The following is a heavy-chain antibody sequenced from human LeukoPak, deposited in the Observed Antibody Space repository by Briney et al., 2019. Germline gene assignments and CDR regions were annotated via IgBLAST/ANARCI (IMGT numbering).Heavy chain of an antibody. D-gene: IGHD3-16*02. CDR1: GFTFSSYA. J-gene: IGHJ2*01. Sequence: GGSLRLSCAASGFTFSSYAMSWVRQAPGKGLEWVSAISGSGGSTYYADSVKGRFTISRDNSKNTLYLQMNSLRAEDTAVYYCARDSYDYVWGSYRYNWYFDFWGRGTLVTVSS. V-gene: IGHV3-23*01. CDR2: ISGSGGST. CDR3: ARDSYDYVWGSYRYNWYFDF.